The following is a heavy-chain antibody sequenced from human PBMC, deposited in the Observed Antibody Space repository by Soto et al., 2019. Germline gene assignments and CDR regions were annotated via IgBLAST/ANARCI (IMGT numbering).Heavy chain of an antibody. D-gene: IGHD3-9*01. CDR2: INAGNGNT. V-gene: IGHV1-3*01. CDR3: ARDYYDILTGYYQHAFDI. J-gene: IGHJ3*02. Sequence: ASVEVSCKASGYTFTSYAMHWVRQAPGQRLEWMGWINAGNGNTKYSQKFQGRVTITRDTSASTAYMELSSLRSEDTAVYYCARDYYDILTGYYQHAFDIWGQGTMVTVSS. CDR1: GYTFTSYA.